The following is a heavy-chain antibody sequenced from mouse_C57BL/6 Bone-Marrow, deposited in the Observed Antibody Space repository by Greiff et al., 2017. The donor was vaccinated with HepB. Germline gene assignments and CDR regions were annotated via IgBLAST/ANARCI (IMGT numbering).Heavy chain of an antibody. CDR2: INPNNGGT. V-gene: IGHV1-18*01. CDR3: ARRGLRRDAMDY. D-gene: IGHD2-2*01. Sequence: VHVKQSGPELVKPGASVKIPCKASGYTFTDYNMDWVKQSHGKSLEWIGDINPNNGGTIYNQKFKGKATLTVDKSSSTAYMELRSLTSEDTAVYYCARRGLRRDAMDYWGQGTSVTVSS. CDR1: GYTFTDYN. J-gene: IGHJ4*01.